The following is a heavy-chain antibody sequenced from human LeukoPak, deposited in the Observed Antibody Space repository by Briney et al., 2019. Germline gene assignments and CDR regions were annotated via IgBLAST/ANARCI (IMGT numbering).Heavy chain of an antibody. J-gene: IGHJ4*02. D-gene: IGHD5-18*01. CDR3: ARCGYSYGSDFDY. V-gene: IGHV4-59*01. Sequence: SETLSVTCNVSGGSISTYYWNWIRQAPGKGLEWIGYIYYSGSTSYNPSLESRVTISVDTSKNQFSLNATSVTAADTAVYYCARCGYSYGSDFDYWGQGTLVTVSS. CDR2: IYYSGST. CDR1: GGSISTYY.